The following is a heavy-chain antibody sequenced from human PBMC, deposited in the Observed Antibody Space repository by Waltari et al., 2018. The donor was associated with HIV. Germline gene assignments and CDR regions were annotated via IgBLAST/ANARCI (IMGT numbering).Heavy chain of an antibody. J-gene: IGHJ4*02. V-gene: IGHV3-23*01. CDR2: ISGSGFNT. CDR3: TKAFSENNAYYSGD. D-gene: IGHD2-15*01. CDR1: GFTFISYA. Sequence: EVRLLESGGGLVQPGGSRRLSCAVSGFTFISYAMSWVRQSPGRGLEWVSSISGSGFNTFYSDSVKGRFSISRDKSKNTVYLQMNGLRAADTAVYYCTKAFSENNAYYSGDWGRGTLVTVSS.